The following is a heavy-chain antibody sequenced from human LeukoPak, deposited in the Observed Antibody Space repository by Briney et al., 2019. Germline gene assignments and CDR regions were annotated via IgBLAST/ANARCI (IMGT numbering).Heavy chain of an antibody. D-gene: IGHD6-19*01. CDR2: INHSGST. CDR3: ARVLEGSSGQHWYFDL. V-gene: IGHV4-34*01. CDR1: GGSFSGYY. Sequence: SETLSRTCAVYGGSFSGYYWSWIRQPPGKGLEWIGEINHSGSTNYNPSLKSRVTISVDTSKNQFSLRLSSVTAADTAVYYCARVLEGSSGQHWYFDLWGRGTLVTVSS. J-gene: IGHJ2*01.